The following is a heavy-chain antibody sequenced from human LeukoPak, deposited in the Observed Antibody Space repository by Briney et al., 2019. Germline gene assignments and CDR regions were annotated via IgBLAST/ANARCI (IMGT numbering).Heavy chain of an antibody. CDR1: GGSFSGYY. Sequence: SETLSLTCAVYGGSFSGYYWSWIRQPPGKGLEWIGEINHSGSTNYNPSLKGRVTISVDTSKNQFSLKLSSVTAADTAVYYCARAQYSSSSGIDYWGQGTLVTVSS. CDR3: ARAQYSSSSGIDY. V-gene: IGHV4-34*01. D-gene: IGHD6-6*01. CDR2: INHSGST. J-gene: IGHJ4*02.